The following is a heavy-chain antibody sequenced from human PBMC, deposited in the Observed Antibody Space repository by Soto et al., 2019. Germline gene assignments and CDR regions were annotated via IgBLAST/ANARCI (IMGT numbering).Heavy chain of an antibody. D-gene: IGHD1-1*01. V-gene: IGHV4-39*01. J-gene: IGHJ5*02. CDR1: GGSISSSSYY. Sequence: SETLSLTSTVYGGSISSSSYYWGWIRQPPGKGLEWIGSIYYSGSTYYNPSLKSRVTISVDTSKNQFSLKLSSVTAADTAVYYCVIVQLERREGGWFDPWGQGTLVTVSS. CDR3: VIVQLERREGGWFDP. CDR2: IYYSGST.